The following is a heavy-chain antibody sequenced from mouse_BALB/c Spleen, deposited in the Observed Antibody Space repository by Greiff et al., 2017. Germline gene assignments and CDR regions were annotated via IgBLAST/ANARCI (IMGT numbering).Heavy chain of an antibody. CDR1: GFTFSSYG. CDR2: INSNGGST. J-gene: IGHJ4*01. Sequence: EVKVVESGGGLVQPGGSLKLSCAASGFTFSSYGMSWVRQTPDKRLELVATINSNGGSTYYPDSVKGRFTISRDNAKNTLYLQMSSLKSEDTAMYYCARDDYYYGSSYYAMDYWGQGTSVTVSS. V-gene: IGHV5-6-3*01. D-gene: IGHD1-1*01. CDR3: ARDDYYYGSSYYAMDY.